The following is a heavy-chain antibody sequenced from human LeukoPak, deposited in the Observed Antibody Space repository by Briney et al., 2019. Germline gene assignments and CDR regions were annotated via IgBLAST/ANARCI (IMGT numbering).Heavy chain of an antibody. J-gene: IGHJ6*03. D-gene: IGHD6-13*01. V-gene: IGHV3-66*01. CDR2: IYSGGST. Sequence: GGSLRLSCAASGFTVSSNYMSWVRQAPGKGLEWVSVIYSGGSTYYADSVKGRFTISRDNSKNTLYLQMNSLRAEDTAVYYCARDRGKQQLAQGYYYMDVWGKGTTVTVSS. CDR3: ARDRGKQQLAQGYYYMDV. CDR1: GFTVSSNY.